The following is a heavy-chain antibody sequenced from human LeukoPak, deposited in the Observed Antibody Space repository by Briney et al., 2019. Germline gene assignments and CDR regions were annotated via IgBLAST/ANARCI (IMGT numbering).Heavy chain of an antibody. J-gene: IGHJ4*02. CDR2: IHYSGNT. V-gene: IGHV4-39*01. CDR3: ASLGVEGYVHF. CDR1: GGSISSNIYY. Sequence: PSETLSLTCTVSGGSISSNIYYWGWIRQSPGKGLEWIASIHYSGNTYYNPSLESRVTISVDTSKHQFSLRLNSVTAADTAVHYCASLGVEGYVHFWGQGTLVTVSS. D-gene: IGHD3-10*02.